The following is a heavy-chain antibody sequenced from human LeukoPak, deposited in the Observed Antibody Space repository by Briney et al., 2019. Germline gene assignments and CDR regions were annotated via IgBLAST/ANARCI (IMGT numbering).Heavy chain of an antibody. J-gene: IGHJ4*02. CDR2: ISSSGSTI. D-gene: IGHD2-15*01. CDR1: GFTFSNYG. V-gene: IGHV3-48*04. Sequence: GGSLRLSCAASGFTFSNYGMHWVRQAPGKGLEWVSYISSSGSTIYYADSVKGRFTISRDNAKNSLYLQMNSLRAEDTAVYYCTKRCSGGSCYLAFDIWGQGTLVTVSS. CDR3: TKRCSGGSCYLAFDI.